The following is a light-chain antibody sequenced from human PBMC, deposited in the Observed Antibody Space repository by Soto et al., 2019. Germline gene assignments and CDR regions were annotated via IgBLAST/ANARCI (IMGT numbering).Light chain of an antibody. CDR1: SSDVGGYNY. CDR2: EVN. J-gene: IGLJ1*01. Sequence: QSALTQPASVSGSPGQSITISCTGTSSDVGGYNYVSWYQQHPDKAPKLMIYEVNNRPSGVSNRFSGSKSGKTASLTISGLQAEDEADHYCSSYTRSDTRVFGTGTKVTVL. V-gene: IGLV2-14*01. CDR3: SSYTRSDTRV.